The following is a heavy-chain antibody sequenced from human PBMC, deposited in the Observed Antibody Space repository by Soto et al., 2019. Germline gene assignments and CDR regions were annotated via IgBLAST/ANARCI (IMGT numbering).Heavy chain of an antibody. CDR1: ESTVSRDW. J-gene: IGHJ4*02. CDR3: SGGVEDAF. V-gene: IGHV3-7*04. Sequence: EVHLVESGGGLVQTGGSLRVSCAIFESTVSRDWMNWVRQAPGKGLEWVAHINQDGSEKYYVDSVKGRFTISRDNAKKSLYLQMNSLRPEDTAMYYCSGGVEDAFWGQGTLVTVSS. D-gene: IGHD2-15*01. CDR2: INQDGSEK.